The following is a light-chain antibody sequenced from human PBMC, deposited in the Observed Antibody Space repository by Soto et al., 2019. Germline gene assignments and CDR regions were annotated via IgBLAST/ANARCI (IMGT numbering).Light chain of an antibody. Sequence: QSGQARPRSLSGSPGESVTISCTGSSSDVGSYNYVSWYQQYPGKAPKVMIYDVTERPSEVPDRFSGSKSGNTASLTISGLQAEDEAEYFCCSYSGSNTLLFGGGTKVTVL. CDR2: DVT. CDR1: SSDVGSYNY. V-gene: IGLV2-11*01. J-gene: IGLJ3*02. CDR3: CSYSGSNTLL.